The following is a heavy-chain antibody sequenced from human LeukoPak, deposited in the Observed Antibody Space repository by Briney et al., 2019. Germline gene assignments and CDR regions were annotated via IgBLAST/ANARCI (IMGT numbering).Heavy chain of an antibody. V-gene: IGHV3-11*04. D-gene: IGHD6-19*01. CDR2: ISSSGSTI. Sequence: GGSLRLSCAASGFTFSDYYMSWIRQAPGKGLEWVSYISSSGSTIYYPDSVKGRFTISRENAKNSLYLQMNSLRAEDTAVYYCARLGSSGWYVNYYYYMDVWGKGTTVTVSS. J-gene: IGHJ6*03. CDR3: ARLGSSGWYVNYYYYMDV. CDR1: GFTFSDYY.